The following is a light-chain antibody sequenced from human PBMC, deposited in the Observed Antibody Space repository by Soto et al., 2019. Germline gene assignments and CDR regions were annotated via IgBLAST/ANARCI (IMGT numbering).Light chain of an antibody. CDR2: GNN. Sequence: QSVLTQPASVSGAPGQRVTISCTGTSSNIGAGFDVHWYQQLPGTAPKLLMYGNNNRPSGVPDRFSGSKSGTSASLAITGLQAEDEADYYCQSYDSSLSGSWVFGGGTKLTVL. CDR3: QSYDSSLSGSWV. CDR1: SSNIGAGFD. J-gene: IGLJ3*02. V-gene: IGLV1-40*01.